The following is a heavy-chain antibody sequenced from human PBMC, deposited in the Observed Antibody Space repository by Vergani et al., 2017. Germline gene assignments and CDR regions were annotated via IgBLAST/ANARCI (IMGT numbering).Heavy chain of an antibody. V-gene: IGHV3-48*01. CDR2: ISSSSSTI. D-gene: IGHD2-2*01. Sequence: EVQLVESGGGLVQPGGSLRLSCAASGFTFSSYSMNWVRQAPGKGLEWVSYISSSSSTIYYADSVKGRFTISRDNAKNSLYLQMNSLRAEDTAVYYCARGPPRYIVVVPAAMTFFDYWGQGTLVTVSS. CDR3: ARGPPRYIVVVPAAMTFFDY. CDR1: GFTFSSYS. J-gene: IGHJ4*02.